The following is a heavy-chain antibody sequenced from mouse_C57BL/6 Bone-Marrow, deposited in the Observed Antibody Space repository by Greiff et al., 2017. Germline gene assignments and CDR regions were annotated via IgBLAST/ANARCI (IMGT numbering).Heavy chain of an antibody. CDR3: ARGNWGTGAY. CDR1: GYTFTSYW. CDR2: IDPSDSYT. V-gene: IGHV1-59*01. J-gene: IGHJ3*01. Sequence: QVQLQQPGAELVRPGTSVKLSCKASGYTFTSYWMHWVKQRPGQGLEWIGVIDPSDSYTNYNQKFKGKATLTVDTSSSTAYMQLSSLTSEDSAVYDCARGNWGTGAYWGQGTLVTVSA. D-gene: IGHD4-1*01.